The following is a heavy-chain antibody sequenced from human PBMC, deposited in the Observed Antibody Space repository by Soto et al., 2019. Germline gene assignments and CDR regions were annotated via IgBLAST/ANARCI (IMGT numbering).Heavy chain of an antibody. Sequence: EVQLLESGGGLVQPGGSLRLSCAASGFTFGNYGMNWVRQAPGKGLEWVSGISGGGGSTYYADSVKERFTIYRDPSKNTVCLEMNSLRAEDTAVYYCAKGFILVVTVLRPDDAFDVWGQGTLVTVSS. CDR3: AKGFILVVTVLRPDDAFDV. D-gene: IGHD2-21*02. CDR2: ISGGGGST. CDR1: GFTFGNYG. V-gene: IGHV3-23*01. J-gene: IGHJ3*01.